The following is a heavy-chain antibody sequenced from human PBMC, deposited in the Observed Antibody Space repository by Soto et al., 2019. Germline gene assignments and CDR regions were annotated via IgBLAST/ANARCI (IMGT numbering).Heavy chain of an antibody. CDR3: ARDDVLCDGGRCYGIPLDV. Sequence: PGGSLRLSCAASGFTVSSKYMTWVRQAPGKGLEWVSLIQSGGTTYYADSVKGRFTISRDTSENTLHLQMDSLRVEDTAVYYCARDDVLCDGGRCYGIPLDVWGKGTRSPSPQ. V-gene: IGHV3-66*01. CDR1: GFTVSSKY. D-gene: IGHD2-15*01. CDR2: IQSGGTT. J-gene: IGHJ6*04.